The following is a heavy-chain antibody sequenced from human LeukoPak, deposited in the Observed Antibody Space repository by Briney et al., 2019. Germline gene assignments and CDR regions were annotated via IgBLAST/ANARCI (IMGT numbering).Heavy chain of an antibody. V-gene: IGHV4-59*01. CDR1: GGSISSYY. CDR2: IYYSGST. CDR3: ARQQWLPQGWFDP. J-gene: IGHJ5*02. Sequence: PSETLSLTCTVSGGSISSYYWSWIRQPPGKGLEWIGYIYYSGSTNYNPSLKSRVTISVDTSKNQFSLKLSSVTAADTAVYYCARQQWLPQGWFDPWGQGTLVTVSS. D-gene: IGHD6-19*01.